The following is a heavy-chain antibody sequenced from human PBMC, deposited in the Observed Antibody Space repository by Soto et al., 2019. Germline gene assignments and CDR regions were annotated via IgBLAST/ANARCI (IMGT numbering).Heavy chain of an antibody. CDR3: ARDFLSGKP. D-gene: IGHD3-10*01. Sequence: EVQLVQSGGGLVQPRGSLRLSCVDSGFSMYDYGMNWVRQAPGKGLEWVSYISSSSSVIYYADSVKGRFTISRDNAKNSVYLQMNRVRDEDTAVYYCARDFLSGKPWGQGTLVIVSS. CDR1: GFSMYDYG. V-gene: IGHV3-48*02. J-gene: IGHJ5*02. CDR2: ISSSSSVI.